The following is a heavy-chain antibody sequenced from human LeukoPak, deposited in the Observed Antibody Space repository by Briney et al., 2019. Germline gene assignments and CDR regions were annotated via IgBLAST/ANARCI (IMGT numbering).Heavy chain of an antibody. D-gene: IGHD2-8*01. J-gene: IGHJ4*02. CDR3: ARYESGRHYFDY. V-gene: IGHV4-31*03. Sequence: SQTLSLTCTVSGGSISSGGSYWSWIRQHPGKGLEWIGYIYYSGSTYYNPSLKSRVTISVDTSKNQFSLKLSSVTAADTAVYYCARYESGRHYFDYWGQGTLVTVSS. CDR2: IYYSGST. CDR1: GGSISSGGSY.